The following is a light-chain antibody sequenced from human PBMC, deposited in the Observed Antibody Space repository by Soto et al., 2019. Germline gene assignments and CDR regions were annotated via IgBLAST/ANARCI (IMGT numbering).Light chain of an antibody. Sequence: EIVLTQSPGTLSLSPGERATLSCRASQAISDNYFAWYQQKPGQAPRLLIYGISSRATGIPDRFSGSGSGTDFTLTISTLEPEDSAVYYCEQDGSSPRTFGQGTKVEFK. J-gene: IGKJ1*01. CDR3: EQDGSSPRT. V-gene: IGKV3-20*01. CDR2: GIS. CDR1: QAISDNY.